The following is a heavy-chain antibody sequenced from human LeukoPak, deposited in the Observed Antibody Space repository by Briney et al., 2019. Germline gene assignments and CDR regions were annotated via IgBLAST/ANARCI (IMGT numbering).Heavy chain of an antibody. CDR1: GYTFTSYG. J-gene: IGHJ6*02. Sequence: ASVKVSCKASGYTFTSYGISWVRQAPGQGLEWMGWISAYNGNTNYAQKLQGRVTMTTDTSTSTAYMELRGLRSDDTAVYYCARGWFGELFPGRFYYYGMDVWGQGTTVTVSS. CDR3: ARGWFGELFPGRFYYYGMDV. D-gene: IGHD3-10*01. CDR2: ISAYNGNT. V-gene: IGHV1-18*01.